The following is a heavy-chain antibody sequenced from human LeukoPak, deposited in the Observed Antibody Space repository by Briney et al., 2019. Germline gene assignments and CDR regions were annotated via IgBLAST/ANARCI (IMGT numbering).Heavy chain of an antibody. CDR2: ISWNSGNI. CDR1: GFTFDDYA. Sequence: GGSLRLSCAASGFTFDDYAMHWVRQAPGKGLEWVSGISWNSGNIGYADSVKGRFTISRDNAKNSLYLQMNSLRAEDTALYYCAKDTDSSGYSNFDYWGQGTLVTVSS. D-gene: IGHD3-22*01. J-gene: IGHJ4*02. V-gene: IGHV3-9*01. CDR3: AKDTDSSGYSNFDY.